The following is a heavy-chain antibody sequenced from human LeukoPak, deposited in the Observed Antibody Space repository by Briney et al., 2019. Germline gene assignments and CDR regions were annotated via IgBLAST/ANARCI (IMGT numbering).Heavy chain of an antibody. Sequence: ASVKVSCKASGYTFTDYFIHWVRQAPGQGLELMGWISPNSGDTNCAQKFQGRVTMTRDTSITTAYMEVNSLRSDDTAVYYCARDRATYGPEYDDWGQGTLVTVSS. V-gene: IGHV1-2*02. CDR2: ISPNSGDT. CDR1: GYTFTDYF. D-gene: IGHD3-10*01. CDR3: ARDRATYGPEYDD. J-gene: IGHJ4*02.